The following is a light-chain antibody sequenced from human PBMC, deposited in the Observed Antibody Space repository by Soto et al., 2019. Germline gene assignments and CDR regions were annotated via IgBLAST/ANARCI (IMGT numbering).Light chain of an antibody. Sequence: QSALTQPASVSGCPGQSITSSCTGASSDVGGYNYVSWYQQHPGKAPKFLIYEVSNRPSGVSNRFSGSKSGNTASLTISELQAEDEADYYCSSYTSSSTYVFXTGTKVTVL. J-gene: IGLJ1*01. CDR1: SSDVGGYNY. V-gene: IGLV2-14*01. CDR3: SSYTSSSTYV. CDR2: EVS.